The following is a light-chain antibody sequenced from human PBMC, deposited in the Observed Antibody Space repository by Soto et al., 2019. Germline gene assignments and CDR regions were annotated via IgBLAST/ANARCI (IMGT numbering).Light chain of an antibody. Sequence: IVLTQSPATLSVSPGERVTLSCRASENVGTNLAWYQQRPGQPPMLLIYGSSTRATGISATFSGSGSRTEFTLTISSRQSEDSAVYYCQQYNNWGLSFGGGTRVEI. V-gene: IGKV3D-15*01. CDR2: GSS. CDR3: QQYNNWGLS. J-gene: IGKJ4*01. CDR1: ENVGTN.